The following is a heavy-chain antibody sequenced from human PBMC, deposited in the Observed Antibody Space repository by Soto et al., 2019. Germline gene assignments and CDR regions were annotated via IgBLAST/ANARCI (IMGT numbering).Heavy chain of an antibody. CDR1: GGSISSYY. CDR2: IYYSGST. V-gene: IGHV4-59*01. Sequence: SETLSLTCTVSGGSISSYYWSWIRQPPGKGLEWIGYIYYSGSTNYNPSLKSRVTISVDTSKNQFSLKLSSVTAADTAVYYCARSLYNGDGLYAFDIWGQGTMVTVSS. CDR3: ARSLYNGDGLYAFDI. J-gene: IGHJ3*02. D-gene: IGHD4-17*01.